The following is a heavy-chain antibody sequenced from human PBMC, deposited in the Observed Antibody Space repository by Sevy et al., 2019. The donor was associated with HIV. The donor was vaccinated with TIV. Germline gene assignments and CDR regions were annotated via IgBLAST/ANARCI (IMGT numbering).Heavy chain of an antibody. V-gene: IGHV3-9*01. CDR2: ISWNSAFI. CDR3: VKDGGSGSGPSAEYFHH. J-gene: IGHJ1*01. Sequence: GGSLRLSCAVYGFSFDDYAMHWVRQVPGKGLEWVAGISWNSAFIGYAESVKGRYTISSDNAKNSLYLQINSLIPEDTALYYCVKDGGSGSGPSAEYFHHWGQGTLVTVSS. CDR1: GFSFDDYA. D-gene: IGHD6-19*01.